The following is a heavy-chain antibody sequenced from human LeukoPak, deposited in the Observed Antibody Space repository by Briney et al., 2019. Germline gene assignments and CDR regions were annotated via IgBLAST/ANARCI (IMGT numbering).Heavy chain of an antibody. CDR2: INPNSGGT. CDR3: ARDVAGSGSYAP. V-gene: IGHV1-2*02. CDR1: GYTFTGYY. J-gene: IGHJ5*02. Sequence: ASVKVSCKASGYTFTGYYMHWVRQAPGQGLEWMGWINPNSGGTNYAQKFQGRVTMTRDTSISTAYMELSRLRSDDTAVYYCARDVAGSGSYAPWGQGTLVTVSS. D-gene: IGHD1-26*01.